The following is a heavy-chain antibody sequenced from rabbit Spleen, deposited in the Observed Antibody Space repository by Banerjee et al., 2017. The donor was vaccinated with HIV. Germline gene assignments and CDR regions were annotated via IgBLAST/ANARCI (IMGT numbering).Heavy chain of an antibody. CDR2: IEVGSSDFA. D-gene: IGHD2-1*01. Sequence: QEQLEESGGGLVKPGASLTLTCTASGVSFSFSSYMCWVRQAPGKGLEWIACIEVGSSDFAYFATWAKGRFTISKSSSTTVTLQMASLKAAATDAYFCAKDLTNLIGWNFGLWGPGTLVPVS. CDR3: AKDLTNLIGWNFGL. CDR1: GVSFSFSSY. V-gene: IGHV1S45*01. J-gene: IGHJ4*01.